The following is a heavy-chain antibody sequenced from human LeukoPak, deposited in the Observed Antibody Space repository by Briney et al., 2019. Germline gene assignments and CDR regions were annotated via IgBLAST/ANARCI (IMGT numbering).Heavy chain of an antibody. CDR2: IYYSGST. J-gene: IGHJ5*02. CDR3: ARRGMSLGYCSGGSCEGWFDP. Sequence: PSETLSLTCTVSGGSISSYYWSWIRQPPGKGLEWIGYIYYSGSTNYNPSLKSRVTISVDTSKNQFSPKLSSVTAADTAVYYCARRGMSLGYCSGGSCEGWFDPWGQGTLVTVSS. D-gene: IGHD2-15*01. CDR1: GGSISSYY. V-gene: IGHV4-59*08.